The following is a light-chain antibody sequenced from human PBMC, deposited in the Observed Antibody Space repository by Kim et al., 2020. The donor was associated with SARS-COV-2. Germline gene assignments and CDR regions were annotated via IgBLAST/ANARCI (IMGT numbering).Light chain of an antibody. CDR3: QSYDDTDVV. V-gene: IGLV6-57*04. Sequence: LTQPHSVSASPGKTVTISCTRSSGNIADNYGQWYQQRPGSAPTTVIHKNNGSPSGVPVRFSGSVDISSNSASFTISGLKIEDEADYYCQSYDDTDVVFGGGTQLTVL. CDR1: SGNIADNY. J-gene: IGLJ2*01. CDR2: KNN.